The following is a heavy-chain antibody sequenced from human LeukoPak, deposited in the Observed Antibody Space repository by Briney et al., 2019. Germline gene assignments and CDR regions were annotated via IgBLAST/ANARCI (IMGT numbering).Heavy chain of an antibody. Sequence: GGSLRLSCAASGFTVSSSYMNWVRQAPGKGLEWVSLIYGGGNTYYADSVKGRFTISRDSSKNTLYLQMNSLRAEDTAVYYCARRGDGGRSFDYWGQGTLVTVSS. D-gene: IGHD4-23*01. CDR3: ARRGDGGRSFDY. CDR1: GFTVSSSY. J-gene: IGHJ4*02. CDR2: IYGGGNT. V-gene: IGHV3-53*01.